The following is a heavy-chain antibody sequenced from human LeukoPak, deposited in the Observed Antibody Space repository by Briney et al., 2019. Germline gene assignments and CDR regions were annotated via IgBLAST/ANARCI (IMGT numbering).Heavy chain of an antibody. CDR3: ARRKITFGGVIVYYFDY. D-gene: IGHD3-16*02. CDR1: GGSFSGYY. V-gene: IGHV4-34*01. CDR2: INHSGST. J-gene: IGHJ4*02. Sequence: SETLSLTCAVYGGSFSGYYWSWIRHPPGKGVEWLGEINHSGSTNYNPSLKSRVTISVDTSKNQFSLKLSSVTAADTAVYYCARRKITFGGVIVYYFDYWGQGTLVTVSS.